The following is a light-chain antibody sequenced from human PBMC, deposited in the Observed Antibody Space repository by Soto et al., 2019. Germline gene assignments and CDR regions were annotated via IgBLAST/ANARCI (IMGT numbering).Light chain of an antibody. CDR2: GVS. J-gene: IGKJ1*01. V-gene: IGKV3-20*01. CDR3: QQYDSSPRT. Sequence: IEMTQSPATLSASPGDRATLSCRASQPVNNNLAWYQQKPGQAPRPLIYGVSSRATGIPDRFSGSGSGTDFTLTISRLEPEDFAVYYCQQYDSSPRTFGQGTKVDIK. CDR1: QPVNNN.